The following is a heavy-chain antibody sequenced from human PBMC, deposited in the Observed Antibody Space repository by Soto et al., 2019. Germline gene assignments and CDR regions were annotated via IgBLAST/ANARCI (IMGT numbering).Heavy chain of an antibody. Sequence: GGSLRLSCAASGFTFSSYAMSWVRQAPGKGLEWVSAISGSGGSTYYADSVKGRFTISRDNSKNTLYLQMNSLRAEDTAVYYCARDRYSYGLTYYYYGMDVWGQGTTVTVSS. D-gene: IGHD5-18*01. CDR1: GFTFSSYA. CDR3: ARDRYSYGLTYYYYGMDV. V-gene: IGHV3-23*01. CDR2: ISGSGGST. J-gene: IGHJ6*02.